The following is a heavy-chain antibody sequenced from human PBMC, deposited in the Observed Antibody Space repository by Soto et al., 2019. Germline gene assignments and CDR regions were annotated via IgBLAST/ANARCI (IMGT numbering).Heavy chain of an antibody. CDR2: IDASDSYT. V-gene: IGHV5-10-1*01. CDR3: ARVRTTGSHAFDY. Sequence: GESLKISCNVSGYSFSNYWITWGRQMPGKGLEWMGRIDASDSYTDYSPSFKGHVTLSVDKSINTAYLQWDSLKASDTAIYYCARVRTTGSHAFDYWGQGALVTVSS. CDR1: GYSFSNYW. D-gene: IGHD1-7*01. J-gene: IGHJ4*02.